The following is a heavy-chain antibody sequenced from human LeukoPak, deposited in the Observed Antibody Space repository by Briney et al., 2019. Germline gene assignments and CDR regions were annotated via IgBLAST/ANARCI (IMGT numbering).Heavy chain of an antibody. V-gene: IGHV3-23*01. CDR1: GYSFNAYA. Sequence: GGSLRLSCAASGYSFNAYAMSWVRQAPGKGLEWVSSITGDGNTIIYADSVKGRFTISRDYSKNTLYLQMNSLRVEDTAIYYCAKRGDYYSYYYVMEVWAKGPRSSSP. CDR2: ITGDGNTI. J-gene: IGHJ6*02. D-gene: IGHD2-21*02. CDR3: AKRGDYYSYYYVMEV.